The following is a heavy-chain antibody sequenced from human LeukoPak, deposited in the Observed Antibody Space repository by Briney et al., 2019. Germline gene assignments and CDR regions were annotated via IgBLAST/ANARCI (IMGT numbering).Heavy chain of an antibody. V-gene: IGHV3-23*01. D-gene: IGHD2-8*02. CDR3: AKAKVHTGGRPAWFDY. CDR2: ISGSGGST. CDR1: GFTSSSYA. J-gene: IGHJ4*02. Sequence: GGSLRLSCAASGFTSSSYAMSWVRQAPGKGLEWVSAISGSGGSTYYADSVKGRFTISRDNSKNTLYLQMNSLRAEDTAVYYCAKAKVHTGGRPAWFDYRGQGTLVTVSS.